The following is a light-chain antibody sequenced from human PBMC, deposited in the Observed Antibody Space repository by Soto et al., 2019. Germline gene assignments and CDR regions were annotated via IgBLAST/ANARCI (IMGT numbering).Light chain of an antibody. CDR1: QSVSFN. CDR2: GAS. CDR3: QQYNSWPPIFT. Sequence: ERVMTQSPATLSVSPGERATLSCRASQSVSFNLAWYQQKPGQAPRLLIYGASTRATGIPARFSGSGSGTEFTLTISSLQSEDFEVYYCQQYNSWPPIFTFGPGTKVDVK. V-gene: IGKV3-15*01. J-gene: IGKJ3*01.